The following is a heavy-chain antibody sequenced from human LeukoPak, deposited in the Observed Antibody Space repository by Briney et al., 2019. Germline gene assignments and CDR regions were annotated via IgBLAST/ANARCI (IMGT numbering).Heavy chain of an antibody. V-gene: IGHV3-9*01. CDR3: ARGSGSYAY. CDR2: ISWNSGSI. Sequence: PGGSLRLSCAASGFTFDDYAMHWVRQAPGKGLEWVSGISWNSGSIGYADSVKGRFTISRDNAKNSLYLQMNSLRAEDTAVYYCARGSGSYAYWGQGTLVTVSS. D-gene: IGHD1-26*01. CDR1: GFTFDDYA. J-gene: IGHJ4*02.